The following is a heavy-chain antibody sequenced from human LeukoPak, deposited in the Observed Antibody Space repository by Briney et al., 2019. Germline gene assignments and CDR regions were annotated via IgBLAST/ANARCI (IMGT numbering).Heavy chain of an antibody. V-gene: IGHV3-33*01. CDR3: VRWGPDKAMDV. CDR2: IWYDGSNK. CDR1: GFTFSSHG. J-gene: IGHJ6*03. Sequence: GRSLRLSCAASGFTFSSHGMHWVRQAPGQGLEWVAVIWYDGSNKYYADSVKGRFTISRDNSKNTLYVEMNSLRAEDTAVYYCVRWGPDKAMDVWDKGTTVTVSS. D-gene: IGHD7-27*01.